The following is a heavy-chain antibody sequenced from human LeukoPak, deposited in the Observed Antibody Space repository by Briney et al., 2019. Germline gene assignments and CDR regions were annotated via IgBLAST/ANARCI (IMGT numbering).Heavy chain of an antibody. V-gene: IGHV4-30-2*01. J-gene: IGHJ4*02. CDR1: GGSISSGGYS. CDR2: IYHSGST. D-gene: IGHD2-21*02. Sequence: SETLSLTCAVSGGSISSGGYSWSWLRQPPGKGLEWIGYIYHSGSTYYNPSLKSRVTISVDRSKNQFSLKLSSVTAADTAVYYCARGVYCGGDCYSSPFDYWGQGTLVTVSS. CDR3: ARGVYCGGDCYSSPFDY.